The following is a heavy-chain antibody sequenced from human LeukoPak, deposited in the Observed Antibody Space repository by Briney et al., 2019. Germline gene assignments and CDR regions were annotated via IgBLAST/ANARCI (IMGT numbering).Heavy chain of an antibody. CDR3: ARCSKYYHYMDV. CDR2: INHSGST. CDR1: GGSFSGYY. D-gene: IGHD4/OR15-4a*01. J-gene: IGHJ6*03. V-gene: IGHV4-34*01. Sequence: SETLSLTCAVYGGSFSGYYWSWIRQPPGKGLEWIGEINHSGSTNYNPSLKSRVTISVDTSKNQFSLKLSSVTAADTAVYYCARCSKYYHYMDVWGKGTTVTVSS.